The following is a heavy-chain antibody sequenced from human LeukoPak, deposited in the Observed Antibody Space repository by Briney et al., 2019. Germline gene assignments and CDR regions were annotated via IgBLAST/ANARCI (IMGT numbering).Heavy chain of an antibody. CDR3: ARAPLTTYPW. V-gene: IGHV1-3*01. Sequence: ASVKVSCKTSGYDFTSYATHWVRQAPGQRLEWMGWINVVNDNTKLSQKFRGRVTITSDTSASTAYMEMSSLRFDDTAVYYCARAPLTTYPWWGQGTLVTVSS. CDR2: INVVNDNT. J-gene: IGHJ4*02. D-gene: IGHD1-14*01. CDR1: GYDFTSYA.